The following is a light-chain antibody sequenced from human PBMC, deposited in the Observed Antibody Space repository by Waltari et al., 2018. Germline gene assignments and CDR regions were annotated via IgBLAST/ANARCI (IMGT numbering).Light chain of an antibody. CDR2: GVS. CDR1: DSDSVPSTY. CDR3: SSFTRSRTWL. Sequence: QSALTQPASVSGSPGQSITISCTGTDSDSVPSTYVSWYQQHPGRAPQLIIYGVSDRPSGVSNRFSGSKSGHTASLTISGLQAEDETDYYCSSFTRSRTWLFGGGTKVTVL. J-gene: IGLJ3*02. V-gene: IGLV2-14*03.